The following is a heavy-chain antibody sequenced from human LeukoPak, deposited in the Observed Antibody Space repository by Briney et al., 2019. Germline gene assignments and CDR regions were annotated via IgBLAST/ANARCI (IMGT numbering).Heavy chain of an antibody. Sequence: SETLSLTCTVSGGSISSYYWSWIRQPPGKGLEWIGYIYDNVSTNYNPSLKSRVTISADTSKNQFSLKLSSVTAADTAVYYCARGMRYFGPDYWGQGTLVTVAS. J-gene: IGHJ4*02. CDR2: IYDNVST. CDR3: ARGMRYFGPDY. V-gene: IGHV4-59*01. CDR1: GGSISSYY. D-gene: IGHD3-9*01.